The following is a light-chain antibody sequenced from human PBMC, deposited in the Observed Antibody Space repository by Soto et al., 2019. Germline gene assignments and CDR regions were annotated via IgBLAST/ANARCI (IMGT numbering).Light chain of an antibody. V-gene: IGKV3-15*01. CDR2: GAS. J-gene: IGKJ2*01. CDR3: QQYNDWPPST. CDR1: QSITNN. Sequence: EIVMTQSPATLSVSPGERATLSCRASQSITNNLAWYQQKPGQAPRLIIYGASTRATAIPARFSGSGFGTEFTLIISSLQSEDFAVYYCQQYNDWPPSTFGQGTKVEI.